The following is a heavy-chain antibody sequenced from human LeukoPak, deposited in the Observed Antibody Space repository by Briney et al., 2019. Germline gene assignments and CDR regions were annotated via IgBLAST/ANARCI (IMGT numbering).Heavy chain of an antibody. CDR1: GFPFSGYW. CDR2: IKEDGSEA. D-gene: IGHD3-16*01. CDR3: ARGGANRFDY. Sequence: GGSLRLSCAASGFPFSGYWMTWVRQAPGRGLEWVATIKEDGSEAYFGDSVKGRFAISRDNAKNPLYLQMNSLRGEDTAVYYCARGGANRFDYWGQGTLVTVPP. J-gene: IGHJ4*02. V-gene: IGHV3-7*04.